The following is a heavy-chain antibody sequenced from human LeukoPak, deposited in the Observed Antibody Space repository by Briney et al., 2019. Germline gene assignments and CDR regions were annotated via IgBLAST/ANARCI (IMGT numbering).Heavy chain of an antibody. V-gene: IGHV4-38-2*02. Sequence: SETLSLTCTVSAYSISSGYYRGWIRQPQGKGLEWIGSIYHSGSTYYNPSLKSRVTISVDTSKNQFSLKLSSVTAADTAVYYCARHGNYYGSGSYYWGQGTLVTVSS. CDR2: IYHSGST. CDR3: ARHGNYYGSGSYY. D-gene: IGHD3-10*01. J-gene: IGHJ4*02. CDR1: AYSISSGYY.